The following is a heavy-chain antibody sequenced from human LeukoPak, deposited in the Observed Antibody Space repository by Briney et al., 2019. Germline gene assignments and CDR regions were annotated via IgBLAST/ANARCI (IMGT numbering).Heavy chain of an antibody. D-gene: IGHD6-19*01. J-gene: IGHJ4*02. CDR1: GFTFGENW. V-gene: IGHV3-23*01. CDR3: AKEETVAATGTSDY. Sequence: PGGSLRLSCVASGFTFGENWMSWVRQAPGKGLEWVSAISGSGGSTYYADSVKGRFTISRDNSKNTLYLQMNSLRAEDTAAYYCAKEETVAATGTSDYWGQGTLVTVSS. CDR2: ISGSGGST.